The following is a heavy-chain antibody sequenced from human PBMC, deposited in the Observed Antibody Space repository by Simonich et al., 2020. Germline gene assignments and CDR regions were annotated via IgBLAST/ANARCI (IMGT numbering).Heavy chain of an antibody. D-gene: IGHD5-12*01. CDR1: GGSISSYY. CDR2: IYYSTGT. Sequence: QVQLQESGPGLVKPSETLSLTCTVSGGSISSYYWSWIRQTRGKGLEWIGYIYYSTGTNYNPALKSRVTISVDTSKNQFSLKLSSVTAADTAVYYCARHDRWLQFYFDYWGQGTLVTVSS. CDR3: ARHDRWLQFYFDY. J-gene: IGHJ4*02. V-gene: IGHV4-59*08.